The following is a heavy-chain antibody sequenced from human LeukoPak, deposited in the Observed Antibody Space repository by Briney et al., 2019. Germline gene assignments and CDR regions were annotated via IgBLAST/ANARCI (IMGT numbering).Heavy chain of an antibody. CDR2: ISSDENNK. V-gene: IGHV3-30*03. CDR1: GFTFSSYV. Sequence: GGSLRLSCAASGFTFSSYVMHWVRQAPGEGLEWVALISSDENNKYHADSVRGRFTISRDNSKNTLFLQMNSLRPEDTAVYYCASKWFCGGDCYYQIDFWGQGTLVTVSS. CDR3: ASKWFCGGDCYYQIDF. D-gene: IGHD2-21*02. J-gene: IGHJ4*02.